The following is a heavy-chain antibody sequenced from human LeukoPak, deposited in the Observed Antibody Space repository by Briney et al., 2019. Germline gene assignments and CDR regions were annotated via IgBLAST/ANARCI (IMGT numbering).Heavy chain of an antibody. CDR2: IHTGGNT. V-gene: IGHV3-53*01. D-gene: IGHD3-9*01. CDR3: ARVDANAFDI. Sequence: GGSLRLSCAASTFTVSTNYMNWVRQAPEKGLEWVSFIHTGGNTYYADSVKGRFSVSRDNSKNTLYLQMNSLRAEDTAVYYCARVDANAFDIWGQGTTLTVSS. J-gene: IGHJ3*02. CDR1: TFTVSTNY.